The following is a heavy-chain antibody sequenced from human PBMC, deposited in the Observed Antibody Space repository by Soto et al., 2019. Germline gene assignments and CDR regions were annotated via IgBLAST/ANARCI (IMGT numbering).Heavy chain of an antibody. Sequence: QVQLVESGGGVVQPGKSLRLSCAASGFTFGRSGMHWVRQAPGKGLEWVAVIWFDGSNKFYSDSVKGRFTISRDNAKNTLYVQMISVGAEDTDVYYCARGIRDGYNLFNWFDPWGQGTLVTVSS. CDR1: GFTFGRSG. J-gene: IGHJ5*02. D-gene: IGHD5-12*01. V-gene: IGHV3-33*01. CDR2: IWFDGSNK. CDR3: ARGIRDGYNLFNWFDP.